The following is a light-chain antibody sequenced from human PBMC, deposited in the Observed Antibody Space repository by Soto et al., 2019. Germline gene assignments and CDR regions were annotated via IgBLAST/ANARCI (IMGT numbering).Light chain of an antibody. V-gene: IGKV3-20*01. CDR2: GAS. CDR1: QSVSSSS. J-gene: IGKJ2*01. CDR3: QQYDTYFRYT. Sequence: EIVLTQSPGTLSLSPGQRATLSCRASQSVSSSSLAWYQQRPGQAPRLLIYGASRRATGIPDRFSGSGSGTDFTLTISRLEPEDFAVYYCQQYDTYFRYTFGQGTKLDIK.